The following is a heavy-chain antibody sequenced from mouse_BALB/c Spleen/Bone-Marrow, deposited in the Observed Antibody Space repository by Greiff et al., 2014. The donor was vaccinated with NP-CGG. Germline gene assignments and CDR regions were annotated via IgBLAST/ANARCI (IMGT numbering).Heavy chain of an antibody. D-gene: IGHD2-4*01. CDR2: INPYNGGT. V-gene: IGHV1-18*01. Sequence: EVQLQQSGPELVKPGASMKISCKASGYSFTGYTMNWVKQSPGKNLEWIGLINPYNGGTNYNQEFKGKATLTVDKSSSTAYMELLSLTSEDSAVYDCVRDYDYGNYAMDYWGQGTSVTVSS. CDR1: GYSFTGYT. J-gene: IGHJ4*01. CDR3: VRDYDYGNYAMDY.